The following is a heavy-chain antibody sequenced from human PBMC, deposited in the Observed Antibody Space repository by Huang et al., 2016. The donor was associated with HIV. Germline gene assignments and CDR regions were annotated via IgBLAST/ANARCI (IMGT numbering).Heavy chain of an antibody. D-gene: IGHD6-13*01. CDR3: ARGGILGTSWYRPFDY. Sequence: QVQLGESGGGVVQHEKSLRRCCAASGFDFSSLAMNWVRQAPGKGTPWVAVISNDGNNMYYSDSVKGRFIISRDNSKNTLYLQMNSLRGEDTAIYYCARGGILGTSWYRPFDYWGQGTLVTVSS. V-gene: IGHV3-30-3*01. J-gene: IGHJ4*02. CDR1: GFDFSSLA. CDR2: ISNDGNNM.